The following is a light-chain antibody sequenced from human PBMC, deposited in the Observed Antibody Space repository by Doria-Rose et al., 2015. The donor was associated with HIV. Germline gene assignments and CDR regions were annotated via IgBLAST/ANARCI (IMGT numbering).Light chain of an antibody. V-gene: IGKV3-20*01. CDR3: QQYGTSRGT. Sequence: TQSPGTPPLSPGDRATLSCRASQRVKSRHLAWDQQEPGQAPRLLIYDASTRATGIPDRFSGSGSGTDLTLTISRLEPEDVAVYYCQQYGTSRGTFGQGTRLEIK. J-gene: IGKJ5*01. CDR2: DAS. CDR1: QRVKSRH.